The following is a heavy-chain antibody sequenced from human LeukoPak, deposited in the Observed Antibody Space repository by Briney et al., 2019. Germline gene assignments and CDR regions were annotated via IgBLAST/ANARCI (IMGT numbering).Heavy chain of an antibody. J-gene: IGHJ5*02. CDR1: GFTFSSYS. D-gene: IGHD3-22*01. Sequence: PGGSLRLSCAASGFTFSSYSMNWVRQAPGKGLEWVSSISSSSSYIYYADSVKGRFTISRDNAKNSLYLQMNSLRAEDTAVYYCARGVPGRVYDSSKKGLFDPWGQGILVTVSS. V-gene: IGHV3-21*04. CDR2: ISSSSSYI. CDR3: ARGVPGRVYDSSKKGLFDP.